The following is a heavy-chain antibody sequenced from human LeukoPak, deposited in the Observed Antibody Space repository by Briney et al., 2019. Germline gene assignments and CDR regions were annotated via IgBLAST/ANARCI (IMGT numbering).Heavy chain of an antibody. CDR2: INPSGGST. D-gene: IGHD2-21*01. CDR1: GYTFINYY. J-gene: IGHJ1*01. V-gene: IGHV1-46*01. CDR3: ARDESTSILWW. Sequence: GASVKVSCTASGYTFINYYMHWVRQAPGQGLEWMGIINPSGGSTSYAQKFQGRVTMTRDTSTSTVYMELSSLRSEDTAVYYCARDESTSILWWWGQGTLVAVSS.